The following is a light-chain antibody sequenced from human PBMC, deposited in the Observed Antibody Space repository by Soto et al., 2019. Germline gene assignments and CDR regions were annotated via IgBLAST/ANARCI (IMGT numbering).Light chain of an antibody. CDR3: LQYHTYRT. V-gene: IGKV1-5*01. J-gene: IGKJ1*01. Sequence: PSTLSASVGDRVTITCRASQSISPWLAWYQQKPGKAPKLLIFDASNLESGVPSRFSGSGSGTEFTLTISSLQPDDFATYYCLQYHTYRTFGQGTKVDIK. CDR1: QSISPW. CDR2: DAS.